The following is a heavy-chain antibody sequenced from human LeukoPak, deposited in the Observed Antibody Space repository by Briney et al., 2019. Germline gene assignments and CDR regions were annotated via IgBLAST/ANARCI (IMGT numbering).Heavy chain of an antibody. V-gene: IGHV1-46*01. J-gene: IGHJ4*02. D-gene: IGHD1-26*01. CDR1: GYTFTSYY. CDR3: AIIGSGSYFFDY. CDR2: INPSGGST. Sequence: ASVKVSCKASGYTFTSYYMHWVRQAPGQGLEWMGIINPSGGSTSYAQKFQGRVTMTRDTSISTAYMELSSLRSEDTAVYYCAIIGSGSYFFDYWGQGTLVTVSS.